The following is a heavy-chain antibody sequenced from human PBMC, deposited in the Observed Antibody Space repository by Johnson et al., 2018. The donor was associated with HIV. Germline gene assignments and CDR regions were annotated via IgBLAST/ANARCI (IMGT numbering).Heavy chain of an antibody. V-gene: IGHV3-30*18. D-gene: IGHD3-10*01. CDR3: AKSTQASIVRESGPYGAFDI. CDR2: ISYDGCNK. Sequence: QVQLVESVGGVVQPGRSLRLSCAASGFTFSSYAMHWVRQAPGKGLEWVAVISYDGCNKYYADSVKGRFTISRDNSKNTLYLQMNSLRAEDTALYYCAKSTQASIVRESGPYGAFDIWGQGTMVTVSS. J-gene: IGHJ3*02. CDR1: GFTFSSYA.